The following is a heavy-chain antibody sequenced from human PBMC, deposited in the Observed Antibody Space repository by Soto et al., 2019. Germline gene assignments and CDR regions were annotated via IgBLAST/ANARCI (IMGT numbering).Heavy chain of an antibody. J-gene: IGHJ4*02. CDR1: GFTFISHG. V-gene: IGHV3-33*01. Sequence: QVQLVESGEGAVQPGRSLRLSCAASGFTFISHGMHWVRQAPGKGLEWVAVIWYDGRNKYYGESVKGRFTISRDKSEKTVYLQMNSLRAEDTAVYYCARAPDYGGNYFDYWGQGTLVTVSS. D-gene: IGHD4-17*01. CDR3: ARAPDYGGNYFDY. CDR2: IWYDGRNK.